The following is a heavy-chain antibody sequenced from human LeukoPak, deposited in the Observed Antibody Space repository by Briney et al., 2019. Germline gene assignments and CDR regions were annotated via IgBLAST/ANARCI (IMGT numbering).Heavy chain of an antibody. CDR2: IYYSGST. D-gene: IGHD6-13*01. Sequence: SETLSLTCTVSGGSISSYYWSWIRQPPGKGLEWIGYIYYSGSTNYNPPLKSRVTISVDTSKNQFSLKLSSVTAADTAVYYCARVGSTGYSSSFFDYWGQGTLVTVSS. CDR3: ARVGSTGYSSSFFDY. CDR1: GGSISSYY. J-gene: IGHJ4*02. V-gene: IGHV4-59*01.